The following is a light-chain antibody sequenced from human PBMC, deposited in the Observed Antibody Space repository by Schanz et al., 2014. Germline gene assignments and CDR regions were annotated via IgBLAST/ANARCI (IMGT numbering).Light chain of an antibody. CDR2: EVS. Sequence: QSALTQPASVSGSPGQSITISCTGSSSDVGAYNYVSWYQQHPGNAPKILIFEVSKRPSGVSNRFSGSKSANTASLTISGLQAEDEAHYYCSSYAGSSTVVFGGGTKLTVL. CDR1: SSDVGAYNY. J-gene: IGLJ2*01. V-gene: IGLV2-23*02. CDR3: SSYAGSSTVV.